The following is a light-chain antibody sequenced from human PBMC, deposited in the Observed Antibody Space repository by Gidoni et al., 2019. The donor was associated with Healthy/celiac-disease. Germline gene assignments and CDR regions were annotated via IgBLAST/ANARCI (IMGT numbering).Light chain of an antibody. CDR2: GAS. CDR3: QQYNNWPLT. CDR1: QSVSSN. Sequence: EIVMTQSTATLSVSPGERATLTCRASQSVSSNLAWYQQKPGQAPRLLSYGASTRATGITARFSGSGSGTEFTLTISSLQSEDFAVYYCQQYNNWPLTFGQGTKVEIK. J-gene: IGKJ1*01. V-gene: IGKV3-15*01.